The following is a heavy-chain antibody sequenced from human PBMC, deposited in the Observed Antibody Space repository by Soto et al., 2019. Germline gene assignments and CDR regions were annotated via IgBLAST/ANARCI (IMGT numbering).Heavy chain of an antibody. Sequence: PGESLKISCKGSGYSFTSYWIGWVRQMPGKGLERMGIIYPGDSDTRYSPSFQGQVTISADKSISTAYLQWSSLKASDTAMYYFARQSTGTTIGYYYYGMDVWGQGTTVTVSS. CDR2: IYPGDSDT. J-gene: IGHJ6*02. V-gene: IGHV5-51*01. CDR3: ARQSTGTTIGYYYYGMDV. CDR1: GYSFTSYW. D-gene: IGHD1-1*01.